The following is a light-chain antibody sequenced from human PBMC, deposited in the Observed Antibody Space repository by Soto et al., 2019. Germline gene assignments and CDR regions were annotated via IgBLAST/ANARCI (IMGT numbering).Light chain of an antibody. J-gene: IGLJ1*01. CDR1: SGSVSTTYY. Sequence: QAVVTQEPSFSVSPGGTVTLTCGLSSGSVSTTYYPSWYQQTPGQAPRTLIHSTNTRSSGVPDRFSGSILGNKAALTITGAQADDESDYYCVLFMGSDTDVFGTGTKLTVL. CDR3: VLFMGSDTDV. V-gene: IGLV8-61*01. CDR2: STN.